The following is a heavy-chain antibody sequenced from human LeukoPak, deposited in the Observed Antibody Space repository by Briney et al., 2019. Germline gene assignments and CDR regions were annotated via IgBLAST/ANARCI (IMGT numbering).Heavy chain of an antibody. CDR2: IIPIFGTA. CDR3: ARLSGDGYNSYY. D-gene: IGHD5-24*01. Sequence: SXXVSCKASGGTFSSYAISWVRQAPGQGLEWMGGIIPIFGTANYAQKFQGRVTITADESTSTVYMELSSLRSEDTAVYYCARLSGDGYNSYYWGQGTLVTVSS. V-gene: IGHV1-69*01. J-gene: IGHJ4*02. CDR1: GGTFSSYA.